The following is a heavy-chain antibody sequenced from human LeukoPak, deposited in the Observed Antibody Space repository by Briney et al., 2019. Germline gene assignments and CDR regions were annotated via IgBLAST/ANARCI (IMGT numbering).Heavy chain of an antibody. CDR1: GFTFDDYA. Sequence: TGGSLRLSCAASGFTFDDYAMHWVRQAPGKGLEWVSAISGSGGSTYYADSVKGRFTISRDNSKNTLYLQMNSLRAEDTAVYYCARAITMIVVVGGYWGQGTLVTVSS. V-gene: IGHV3-23*01. D-gene: IGHD3-22*01. CDR2: ISGSGGST. CDR3: ARAITMIVVVGGY. J-gene: IGHJ4*02.